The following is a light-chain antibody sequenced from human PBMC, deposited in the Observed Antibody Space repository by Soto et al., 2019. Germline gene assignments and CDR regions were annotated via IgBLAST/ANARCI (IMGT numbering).Light chain of an antibody. Sequence: QSALTQPPSASGSPGQSVTISCTGTITDIGTYYYVSWYQQHPGKAPKLIIYEVSERPSGVPDRFSGSKSGNTASLTVSGLQAEDEADYYCSSYAGTKTLIFGGGTKATVL. CDR3: SSYAGTKTLI. V-gene: IGLV2-8*01. CDR2: EVS. J-gene: IGLJ2*01. CDR1: ITDIGTYYY.